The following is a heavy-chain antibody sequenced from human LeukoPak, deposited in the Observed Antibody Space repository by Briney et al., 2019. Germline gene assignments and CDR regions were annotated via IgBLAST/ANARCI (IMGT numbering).Heavy chain of an antibody. V-gene: IGHV1-18*01. CDR3: ARSDVWGGLHLDY. D-gene: IGHD3-16*01. Sequence: ASVKVSCKASGYTFTSYGISWVRQAPGQGLEWVGWISAYNAYTNYTQKLQGRGTMTTDRSTSTAYMELRSLTSDDTAVYYCARSDVWGGLHLDYWGQGTLATVSS. CDR1: GYTFTSYG. J-gene: IGHJ4*02. CDR2: ISAYNAYT.